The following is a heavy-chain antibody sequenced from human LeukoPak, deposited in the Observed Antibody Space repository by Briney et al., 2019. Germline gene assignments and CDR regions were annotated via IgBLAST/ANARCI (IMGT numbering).Heavy chain of an antibody. CDR2: IPYDGSNK. Sequence: PGGSLRLSCAASGFTFSSSAMHWVRQTPGKGLEWVAVIPYDGSNKYYADSVKGRFTISRDNSKNTLYLQMNSLRAEDTAVYYCARGEEVLDYWGQGTLVTVSS. CDR3: ARGEEVLDY. D-gene: IGHD3-10*01. CDR1: GFTFSSSA. V-gene: IGHV3-30-3*01. J-gene: IGHJ4*02.